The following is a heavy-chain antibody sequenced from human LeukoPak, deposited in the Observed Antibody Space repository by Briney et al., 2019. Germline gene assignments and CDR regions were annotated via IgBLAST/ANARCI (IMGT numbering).Heavy chain of an antibody. V-gene: IGHV3-74*01. CDR3: ARGGDYKNDY. CDR1: GVTFSSYW. Sequence: GGSLRLSCAASGVTFSSYWVHWVRQTPGKGLVWVSRISGAGSSISYADSVKGRVTISRDNAKNTLYLQMNNLRAEDTAVYYCARGGDYKNDYWGQGTLVTVSS. D-gene: IGHD4-17*01. J-gene: IGHJ4*02. CDR2: ISGAGSSI.